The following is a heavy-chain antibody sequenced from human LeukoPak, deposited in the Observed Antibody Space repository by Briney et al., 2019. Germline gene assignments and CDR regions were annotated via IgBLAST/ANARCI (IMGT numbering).Heavy chain of an antibody. J-gene: IGHJ6*04. D-gene: IGHD3-10*01. CDR1: GFTFSSYG. V-gene: IGHV3-30*18. CDR3: AKDLKGVRGVDYYCGMDL. Sequence: GGSLRLSCAASGFTFSSYGMQWARQRPGKGLEGVAVLPYDGSNKYYADSVQGRLTISRDKSKSTLYMQMNSLRAEDTAVYYCAKDLKGVRGVDYYCGMDLWGKGTTVTVSS. CDR2: LPYDGSNK.